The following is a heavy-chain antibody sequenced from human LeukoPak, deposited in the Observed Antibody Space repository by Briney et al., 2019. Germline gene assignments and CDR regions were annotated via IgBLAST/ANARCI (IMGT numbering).Heavy chain of an antibody. CDR3: ARDAGLRGYSYFDI. CDR2: IYYSGST. Sequence: SETLSLTCTVSGGSISSYYWSWIRQPPGKGLEWIGYIYYSGSTNYNPSLKSRVTVSVDTSKNQFSLKLSSVTAADTAVYYCARDAGLRGYSYFDIWGQGTMVTVSS. D-gene: IGHD5-18*01. J-gene: IGHJ3*02. V-gene: IGHV4-59*01. CDR1: GGSISSYY.